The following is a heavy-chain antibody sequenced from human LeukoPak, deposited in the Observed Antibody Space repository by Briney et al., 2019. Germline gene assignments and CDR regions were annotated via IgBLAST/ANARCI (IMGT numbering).Heavy chain of an antibody. J-gene: IGHJ4*02. D-gene: IGHD3-9*01. Sequence: ASVKVSCKASGYSFTDYDFSWVRHAPGQGLEWLGWVSIYNDNTNYAREFQDRITMTTDIFTSTAYMELKSLTSDDTAVYFCARTGHYQFDSWGQGTLVTVSS. CDR3: ARTGHYQFDS. CDR2: VSIYNDNT. CDR1: GYSFTDYD. V-gene: IGHV1-18*01.